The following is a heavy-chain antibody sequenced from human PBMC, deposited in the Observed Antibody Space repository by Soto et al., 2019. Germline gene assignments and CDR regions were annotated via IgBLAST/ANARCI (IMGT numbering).Heavy chain of an antibody. J-gene: IGHJ5*02. D-gene: IGHD3-10*01. CDR3: AKDLRPGLVVPTKSGFDP. CDR1: GFPFNTYA. Sequence: GVLRLSCEASGFPFNTYAMTWFRQLPGMGLEWVSTTSIGGNTDFAESVRGRFSVSRDNSKNTLYLQMTNLRAEDAAIYFCAKDLRPGLVVPTKSGFDPWGQGTRVTVSS. V-gene: IGHV3-23*01. CDR2: TSIGGNT.